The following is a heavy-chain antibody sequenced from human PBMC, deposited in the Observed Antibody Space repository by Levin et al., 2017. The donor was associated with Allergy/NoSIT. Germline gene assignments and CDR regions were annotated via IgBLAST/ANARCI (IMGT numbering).Heavy chain of an antibody. D-gene: IGHD4-17*01. J-gene: IGHJ4*02. V-gene: IGHV3-23*01. CDR2: ISGSGGST. Sequence: GESLKISCAASGFTFSSYAMSWVRQAPGKGLEWVSAISGSGGSTYYADSVKGRFTISRDNSKNTLYLQMNSLRAEDTAVYYCAKDRGYGDYPFPGDWGQGTLVTVSS. CDR3: AKDRGYGDYPFPGD. CDR1: GFTFSSYA.